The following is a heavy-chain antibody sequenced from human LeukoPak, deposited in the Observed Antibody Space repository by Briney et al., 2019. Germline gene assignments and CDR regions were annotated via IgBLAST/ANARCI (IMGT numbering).Heavy chain of an antibody. CDR3: ARQRSLWFGELSLDY. J-gene: IGHJ4*02. D-gene: IGHD3-10*01. CDR2: INPSGST. Sequence: SETLSLTCAVYGGSFSGYSWSWIRQPPGKGLEWIGEINPSGSTNYKPSLKSRVTMSVDTSKNQFSLKLSSVTAADTAVYYCARQRSLWFGELSLDYWGQGTLVTVSS. CDR1: GGSFSGYS. V-gene: IGHV4-34*01.